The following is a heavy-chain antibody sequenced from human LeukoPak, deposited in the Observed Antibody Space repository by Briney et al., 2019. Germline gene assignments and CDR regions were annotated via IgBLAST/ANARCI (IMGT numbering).Heavy chain of an antibody. J-gene: IGHJ6*02. Sequence: SETLSLTCAVYGGSFSGYYWSWIRQPPGKGLEWIGEINHSGSTNYNPSLKSRVTISVDTSKNQFSLKLSSVTAADTAVYYCASGGYSSSWWPYYYYGMDVWGQGTTVTVSS. CDR1: GGSFSGYY. D-gene: IGHD6-13*01. CDR2: INHSGST. CDR3: ASGGYSSSWWPYYYYGMDV. V-gene: IGHV4-34*01.